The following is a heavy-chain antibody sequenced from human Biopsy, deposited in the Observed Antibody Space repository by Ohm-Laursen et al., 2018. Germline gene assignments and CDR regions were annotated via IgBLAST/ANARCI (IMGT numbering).Heavy chain of an antibody. Sequence: ASVKVSCQASGYTFTSYDINWVRQATGQGLEWMGWMNPNSGNTDYAQKFQGRVTMTRNTSISTAYMELNSLRSEDTAVYYCARGSCWFGGNYYYYGMDVWGQGTTVTVSS. D-gene: IGHD3-10*01. CDR1: GYTFTSYD. V-gene: IGHV1-8*01. J-gene: IGHJ6*02. CDR3: ARGSCWFGGNYYYYGMDV. CDR2: MNPNSGNT.